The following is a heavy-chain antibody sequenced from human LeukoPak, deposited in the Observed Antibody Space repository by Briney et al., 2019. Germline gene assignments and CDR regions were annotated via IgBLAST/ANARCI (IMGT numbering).Heavy chain of an antibody. V-gene: IGHV3-53*01. J-gene: IGHJ4*02. Sequence: GGSLRLSCTVSGFTVSSNSMSWVRQAPGKGLEWVSFIYSDNTHYSDSVKGRFTISRDNSKNTLYLQMNSLRAEDTAVYYCARRYGAYSHPYDYWGQGTLVTVSS. CDR3: ARRYGAYSHPYDY. CDR2: IYSDNT. CDR1: GFTVSSNS. D-gene: IGHD4-23*01.